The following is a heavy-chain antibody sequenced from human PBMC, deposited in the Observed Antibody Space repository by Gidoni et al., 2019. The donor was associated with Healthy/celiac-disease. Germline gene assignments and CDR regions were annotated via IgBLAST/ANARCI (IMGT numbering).Heavy chain of an antibody. J-gene: IGHJ4*02. Sequence: QITLKESGPTLVKPTQTLTLTCTFSGFSLSTSGVGVGWIRQPPGKALEWLALIYWDDDKRYSPPPKSRLTITKDTSKNQVVLTMTNMDPVDTATYYCAHRRGYYGSGSYPGPHFDYWGQGTLVTVSS. D-gene: IGHD3-10*01. CDR2: IYWDDDK. CDR3: AHRRGYYGSGSYPGPHFDY. V-gene: IGHV2-5*02. CDR1: GFSLSTSGVG.